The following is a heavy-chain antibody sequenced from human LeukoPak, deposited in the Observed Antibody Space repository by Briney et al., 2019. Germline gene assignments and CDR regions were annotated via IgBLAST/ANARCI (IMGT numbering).Heavy chain of an antibody. D-gene: IGHD6-19*01. CDR2: ISGSGGST. CDR1: GFTFSSYS. J-gene: IGHJ4*02. V-gene: IGHV3-23*01. Sequence: GGSLRLSCAASGFTFSSYSMNWVRQAPGKGLEWVSAISGSGGSTYYADSVKGRFTISRDNSKNTLYLQMNSLRAEDTAVYYCAKDMYSSGWYMNWGQGTLVTVSS. CDR3: AKDMYSSGWYMN.